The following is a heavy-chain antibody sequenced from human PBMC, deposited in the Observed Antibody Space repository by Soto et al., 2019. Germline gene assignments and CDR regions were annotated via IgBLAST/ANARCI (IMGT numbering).Heavy chain of an antibody. CDR3: ASPHYVSLAFDI. V-gene: IGHV5-51*01. Sequence: GESVKISCKDSGYSFTIYCIGWVLQMPGKGLEWMGIIYPGDSDTRYSPSFQGQVTISADKSISTAYLQWSSLKASDTAMYYCASPHYVSLAFDIWGQGTMVTVSS. J-gene: IGHJ3*02. D-gene: IGHD4-17*01. CDR1: GYSFTIYC. CDR2: IYPGDSDT.